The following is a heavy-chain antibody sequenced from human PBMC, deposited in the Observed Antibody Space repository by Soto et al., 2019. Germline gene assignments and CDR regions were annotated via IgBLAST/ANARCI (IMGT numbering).Heavy chain of an antibody. CDR1: GFALNDARMG. D-gene: IGHD3-10*01. CDR2: IFSNDAK. J-gene: IGHJ5*02. Sequence: QVTFKESGPVLVKPTETLTLTCTVYGFALNDARMGVSWIRQPPGKALEWRAHIFSNDAKFYNPALKSRLTISKDTSKSQVVLTMTDMDPVDTATYYCARILEITMIRGPWGQGTLVTVSS. CDR3: ARILEITMIRGP. V-gene: IGHV2-26*01.